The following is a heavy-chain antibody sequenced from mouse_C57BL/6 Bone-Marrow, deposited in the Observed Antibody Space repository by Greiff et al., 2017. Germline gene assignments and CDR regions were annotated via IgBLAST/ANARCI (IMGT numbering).Heavy chain of an antibody. J-gene: IGHJ4*01. D-gene: IGHD2-10*02. V-gene: IGHV1-82*01. CDR3: AMYGNYEDAMDY. CDR1: GYAFSSSW. CDR2: IYTGDGAT. Sequence: QVQLQQSGPELVKPGASVKISCEASGYAFSSSWMNWVQQTPGKGLEWIGRIYTGDGATNYNGKLKGKATLTADKSSSTAYMQLSSLTSEDSAVYFCAMYGNYEDAMDYWGQGTSVTVSS.